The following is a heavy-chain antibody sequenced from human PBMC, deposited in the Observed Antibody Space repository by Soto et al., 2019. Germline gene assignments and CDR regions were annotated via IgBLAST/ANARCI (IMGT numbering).Heavy chain of an antibody. D-gene: IGHD1-7*01. CDR3: ARAHHTDYNWNYPHYYYYYGMDV. CDR2: MNPNSGNT. J-gene: IGHJ6*02. CDR1: GYTFTSYD. V-gene: IGHV1-8*01. Sequence: GASVKVPCKASGYTFTSYDINWVRQATGQGLEWMGWMNPNSGNTGYAQKFQGRVTMTRNTSISTAYMELSSLRSEDTAVYYCARAHHTDYNWNYPHYYYYYGMDVWGQGTTVTVSS.